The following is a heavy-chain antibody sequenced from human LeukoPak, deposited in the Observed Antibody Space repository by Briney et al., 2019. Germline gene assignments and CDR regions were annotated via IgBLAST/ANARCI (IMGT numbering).Heavy chain of an antibody. Sequence: ASVNVSCKTSGFTFISYYMHWVRQAPGQGLEWMGIINPNTDSTSYARKFQGRFAITSDTSTSTVYMELTSLISEDTAVYYCARAYDSSGGGANWFDPWGQGTLVTVSS. CDR1: GFTFISYY. CDR3: ARAYDSSGGGANWFDP. CDR2: INPNTDST. J-gene: IGHJ5*02. D-gene: IGHD3-22*01. V-gene: IGHV1-46*01.